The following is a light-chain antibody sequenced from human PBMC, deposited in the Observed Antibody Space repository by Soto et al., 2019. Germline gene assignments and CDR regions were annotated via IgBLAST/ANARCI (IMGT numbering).Light chain of an antibody. V-gene: IGKV3D-15*01. CDR2: GAT. J-gene: IGKJ1*01. CDR3: QQYGSSGT. Sequence: EIVMTQSPATLSVSPGERVDLSCRASQSVNSDLASYQQTPGQAPRLLIYGATTRATGIPARFSGSGSGTEFSLTISRLEPEDFAVYYCQQYGSSGTFGQGTKVDIK. CDR1: QSVNSD.